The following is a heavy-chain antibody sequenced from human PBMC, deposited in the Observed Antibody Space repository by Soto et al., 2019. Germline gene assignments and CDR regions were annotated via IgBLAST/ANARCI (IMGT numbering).Heavy chain of an antibody. CDR2: IYYSGST. Sequence: PSETLSLTCTVSGGSISSSSYYWGWIRQPPGKGLEWIGSIYYSGSTYYNPSLKSRVTISVDTSKNQFSLKLSSVTAADTAVYYCARQCDILTGYFLAVDYWGQGTLVPV. V-gene: IGHV4-39*01. J-gene: IGHJ4*02. CDR1: GGSISSSSYY. D-gene: IGHD3-9*01. CDR3: ARQCDILTGYFLAVDY.